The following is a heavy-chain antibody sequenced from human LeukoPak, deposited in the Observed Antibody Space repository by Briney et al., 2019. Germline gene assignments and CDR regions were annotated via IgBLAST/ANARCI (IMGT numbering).Heavy chain of an antibody. Sequence: GGSLRLSCAASGFTFSSYEMNWVRQAPGKGLEWVSYISSSGSTIYYADSVKGRFTISRDNAKNSLYLQMNSLRAEDTAVYYCASGRQRLYYYGMDVWGQGTTVTVSS. D-gene: IGHD6-25*01. CDR2: ISSSGSTI. CDR1: GFTFSSYE. V-gene: IGHV3-48*03. J-gene: IGHJ6*02. CDR3: ASGRQRLYYYGMDV.